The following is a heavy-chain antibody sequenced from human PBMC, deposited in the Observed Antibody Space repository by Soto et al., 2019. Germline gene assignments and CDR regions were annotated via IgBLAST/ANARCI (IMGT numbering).Heavy chain of an antibody. V-gene: IGHV4-34*01. D-gene: IGHD3-22*01. CDR2: INHSGST. Sequence: SETLSLTCAVYGGSFSGYYRSWIRQPPGKGLEWIGEINHSGSTNYNPSLKSRVTISVDTSKNQFSLKLSSVTAADTAVYYCASSRGDYYDSSGYQTAFDYWGQGTLVTVSS. CDR3: ASSRGDYYDSSGYQTAFDY. J-gene: IGHJ4*02. CDR1: GGSFSGYY.